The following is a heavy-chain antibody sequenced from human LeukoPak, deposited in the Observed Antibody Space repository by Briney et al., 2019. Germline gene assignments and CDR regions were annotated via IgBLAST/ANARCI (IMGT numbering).Heavy chain of an antibody. J-gene: IGHJ6*02. D-gene: IGHD1-1*01. CDR3: AKESLDTEQRNYNYYGLDV. CDR1: GFTLRYYG. V-gene: IGHV3-30*18. CDR2: ISYDGSKK. Sequence: PGGPLRLSCAASGFTLRYYGMHWVRQAPGKGLEWVAFISYDGSKKRYADSVEDRFTISRDNSRNRLYVQVNSLRAEDTAVYYCAKESLDTEQRNYNYYGLDVWGQGTTVTVSS.